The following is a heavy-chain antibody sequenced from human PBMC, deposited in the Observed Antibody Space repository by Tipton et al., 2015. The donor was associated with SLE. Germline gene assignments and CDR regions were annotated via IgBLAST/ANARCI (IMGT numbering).Heavy chain of an antibody. J-gene: IGHJ4*02. Sequence: SLRLSCAASGFTFSSYAMHWVRQAPGKGLEWVAVISYDGSNKYYADSVKGRFTISRDNSKNTLYLQMNSLRAEDTAVYYCARGKGHYFDYWGQGTLVTVSS. V-gene: IGHV3-30-3*01. CDR1: GFTFSSYA. CDR2: ISYDGSNK. CDR3: ARGKGHYFDY.